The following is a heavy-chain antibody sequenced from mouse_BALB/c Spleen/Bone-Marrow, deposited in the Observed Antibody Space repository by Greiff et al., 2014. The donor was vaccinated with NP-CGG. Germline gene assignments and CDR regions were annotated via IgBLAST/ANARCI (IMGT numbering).Heavy chain of an antibody. Sequence: QVQLQQSGPDLVAPSQSLSITCTVSGFSLNSNGVHWVRQPPGKGLEWLGVIWSDGSTTYNSALKSRLSISKDNSKSQLFLKMNSLQTDDTAMYYCARHERGYPYAMDYWGQGTSVTVSS. D-gene: IGHD2-2*01. CDR2: IWSDGST. CDR1: GFSLNSNG. V-gene: IGHV2-6-2*01. CDR3: ARHERGYPYAMDY. J-gene: IGHJ4*01.